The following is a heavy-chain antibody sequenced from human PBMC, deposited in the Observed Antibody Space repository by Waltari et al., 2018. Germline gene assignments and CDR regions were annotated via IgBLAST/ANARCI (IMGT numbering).Heavy chain of an antibody. D-gene: IGHD1-20*01. V-gene: IGHV1-18*01. CDR3: ARYKARRGDFDY. CDR2: ISAYNGNT. Sequence: QVQLVQSGAEVKKPGASVKVSCKASGYTFTSYGISWVLQAPGQALEWMGWISAYNGNTNYPQKLQSRVTMTTDTSTSTAYMELRSLGSDDTAVYYCARYKARRGDFDYWGQGTLVTVSS. CDR1: GYTFTSYG. J-gene: IGHJ4*02.